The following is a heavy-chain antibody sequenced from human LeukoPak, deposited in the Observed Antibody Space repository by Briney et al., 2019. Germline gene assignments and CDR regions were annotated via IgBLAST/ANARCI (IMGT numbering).Heavy chain of an antibody. CDR1: GFTFSSYA. V-gene: IGHV3-23*01. D-gene: IGHD6-13*01. Sequence: PGGSLRLSCEASGFTFSSYAMSWVRQAPGKGLEWVSAISGSGGSTYYADSVKGRFTISRDNSKNTLYLQMNSLRAEDTAVYYCAKDLIGNIAAAGTVFDYWGQGTLVTISS. J-gene: IGHJ4*02. CDR2: ISGSGGST. CDR3: AKDLIGNIAAAGTVFDY.